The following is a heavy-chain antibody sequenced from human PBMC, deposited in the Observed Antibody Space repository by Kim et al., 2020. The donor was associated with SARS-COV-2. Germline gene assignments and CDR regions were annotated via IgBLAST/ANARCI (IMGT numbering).Heavy chain of an antibody. CDR2: IKQDGGEK. CDR3: ARELGNNYDYAWGIDY. CDR1: GFTFSRYW. Sequence: GGSLRLSCAASGFTFSRYWMGWVRQAPGKGLEWVADIKQDGGEKYHVDSVKGRFTISRDNAKNALYLQMDSLRAEDTAVYYCARELGNNYDYAWGIDYWGQGTMVTVSS. J-gene: IGHJ4*02. D-gene: IGHD3-16*01. V-gene: IGHV3-7*03.